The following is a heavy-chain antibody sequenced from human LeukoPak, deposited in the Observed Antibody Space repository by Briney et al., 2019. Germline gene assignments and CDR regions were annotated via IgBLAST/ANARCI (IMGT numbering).Heavy chain of an antibody. Sequence: ASVKVSCKASGYTFTGYSLHWVRQAPGQRLEWMGWINPGNGKTKYPQTFQGRVTISRDTSASTAYMELRSLRSEDTAVYYCTLFDYDSWSAYLHWGQGALVTVSS. D-gene: IGHD3-3*01. CDR1: GYTFTGYS. CDR3: TLFDYDSWSAYLH. V-gene: IGHV1-3*01. J-gene: IGHJ4*02. CDR2: INPGNGKT.